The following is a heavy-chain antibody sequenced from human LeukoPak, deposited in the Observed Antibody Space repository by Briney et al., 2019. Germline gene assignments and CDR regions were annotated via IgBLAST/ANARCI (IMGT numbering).Heavy chain of an antibody. CDR1: GGSISSYY. Sequence: PSETLSPTCAVSGGSISSYYWSWVRQPPGKGLEWIGDIYYSGSTNYNPSLKSRVTISVDTSKNQFSLKLSSVTAADTAVYYCGRGGYCSSTSCLIHAFDIWGQGTMVTVSS. CDR2: IYYSGST. J-gene: IGHJ3*02. CDR3: GRGGYCSSTSCLIHAFDI. D-gene: IGHD2-2*01. V-gene: IGHV4-59*01.